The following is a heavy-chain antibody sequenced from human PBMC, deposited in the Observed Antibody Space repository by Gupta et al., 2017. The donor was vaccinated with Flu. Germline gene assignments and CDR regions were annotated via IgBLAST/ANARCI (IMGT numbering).Heavy chain of an antibody. CDR1: GYSFTSYW. Sequence: EVQLVQSGAEVKKPGESLKISCKGSGYSFTSYWIGWVRQMPGKGLEWMGIIYPGDSDTRYSPSFQGQVTISADKSISTAYLQWSSLKASDTAMYYCARRALTYYYDSSGLGGMDVWGQGTTVTVSS. CDR2: IYPGDSDT. CDR3: ARRALTYYYDSSGLGGMDV. V-gene: IGHV5-51*03. D-gene: IGHD3-22*01. J-gene: IGHJ6*02.